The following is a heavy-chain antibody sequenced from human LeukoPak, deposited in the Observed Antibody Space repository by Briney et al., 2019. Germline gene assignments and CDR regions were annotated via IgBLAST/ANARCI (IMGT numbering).Heavy chain of an antibody. CDR1: GFAFSSHY. CDR2: INPSGGST. D-gene: IGHD5-18*01. V-gene: IGHV1-46*01. J-gene: IGHJ4*02. Sequence: ASVKVSCKASGFAFSSHYMQWVRQAPGQGLEWMVIINPSGGSTSYAQKFQGRVTMTRDTSTSTVYMELSTLRSEDTAVYYCARGGMGIQLWPFDYWGQGTLVTVSS. CDR3: ARGGMGIQLWPFDY.